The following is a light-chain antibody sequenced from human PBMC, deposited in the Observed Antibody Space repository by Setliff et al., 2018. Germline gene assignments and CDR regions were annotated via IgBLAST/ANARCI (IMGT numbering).Light chain of an antibody. Sequence: QSALAQPPSASGSPGQSVTISCTGTRSDVGGYNYVSWYQQHPGKAPKLVIYDVSKRPSGVPDRFSGAKSGNTASLTVSGLQAEDEADYFCTFYSGSNNFFFGSGTKV. CDR1: RSDVGGYNY. CDR2: DVS. J-gene: IGLJ1*01. V-gene: IGLV2-8*01. CDR3: TFYSGSNNFF.